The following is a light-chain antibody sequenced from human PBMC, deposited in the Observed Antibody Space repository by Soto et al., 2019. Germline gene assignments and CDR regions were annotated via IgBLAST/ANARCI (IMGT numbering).Light chain of an antibody. CDR1: QTVRNNY. Sequence: EFVLTQSPGTLSLSPGERATLSCRASQTVRNNYLAWYQQKPGQAPRLLIYDASSRATGIPDRFSGSGSGTDFTLTISSLEPEDFAVYYCQQRGNRPPWTFGQGTKVDNK. J-gene: IGKJ1*01. CDR2: DAS. V-gene: IGKV3D-20*02. CDR3: QQRGNRPPWT.